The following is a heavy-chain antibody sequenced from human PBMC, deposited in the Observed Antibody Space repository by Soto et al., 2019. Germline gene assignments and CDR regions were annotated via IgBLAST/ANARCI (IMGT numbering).Heavy chain of an antibody. D-gene: IGHD3-10*01. CDR1: GGSISSGDYY. Sequence: PSETLSLTCTVSGGSISSGDYYWSWIRQPPGKGLEWIGYIYYIGSTYYNPSLKSRVTISVDTSKNQFSLKLSSVTAADTAVYYCARVALLWFGELPKNYYYGMDVWGQGTTVTVSS. CDR3: ARVALLWFGELPKNYYYGMDV. V-gene: IGHV4-30-4*01. CDR2: IYYIGST. J-gene: IGHJ6*02.